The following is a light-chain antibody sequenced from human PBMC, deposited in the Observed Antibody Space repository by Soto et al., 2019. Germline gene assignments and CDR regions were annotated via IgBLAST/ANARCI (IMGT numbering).Light chain of an antibody. Sequence: QSALTQPRSVSGSPGQSVTLSCTGTSSDVGGYNYVSWYQQHPGKAPKLMIYDVSKRPSGVPDRFSGSKSGNTASLTISGLQAEDEADYYCCSYAGSYKGYVFGTGPKLTVL. V-gene: IGLV2-11*01. CDR2: DVS. CDR3: CSYAGSYKGYV. J-gene: IGLJ1*01. CDR1: SSDVGGYNY.